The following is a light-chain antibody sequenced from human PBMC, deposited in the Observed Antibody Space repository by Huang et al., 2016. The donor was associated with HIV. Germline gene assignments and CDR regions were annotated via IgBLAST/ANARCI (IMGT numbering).Light chain of an antibody. CDR3: QQYNTWPRT. CDR1: QIVSSN. CDR2: GAS. J-gene: IGKJ1*01. Sequence: EIVMTQSPATLSVSPGERATLACRASQIVSSNLAWYQHKPGQAPRLLIYGASTRATGIPTRFSGSGSGTEFTLTISSLQSEDFAVYYCQQYNTWPRTFGQGTKVEIK. V-gene: IGKV3-15*01.